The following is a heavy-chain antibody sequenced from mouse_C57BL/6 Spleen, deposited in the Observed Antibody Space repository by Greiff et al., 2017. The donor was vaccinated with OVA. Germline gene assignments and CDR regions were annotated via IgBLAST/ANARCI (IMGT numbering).Heavy chain of an antibody. J-gene: IGHJ2*01. CDR3: AREGELTGVFDY. Sequence: EVMLVESGGGLVKPGGSLKLSCAASGFTFSSYAMSWVRQTPEKRLEWVANISDGGSYTYYPDNVKGRFTIYRDNAKNNLYLQMSHLKSEDTAMYYCAREGELTGVFDYWGQGTTRTVSS. D-gene: IGHD4-1*01. CDR1: GFTFSSYA. CDR2: ISDGGSYT. V-gene: IGHV5-4*01.